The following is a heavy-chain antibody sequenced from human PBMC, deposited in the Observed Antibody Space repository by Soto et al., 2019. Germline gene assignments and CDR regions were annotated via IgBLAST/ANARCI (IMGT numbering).Heavy chain of an antibody. CDR2: ISYDGSNK. CDR1: GFTFSSYG. D-gene: IGHD6-13*01. Sequence: PGGSLRLSCAASGFTFSSYGMHWVRQAPGKGLEWVAVISYDGSNKYYADSVKGRFTISRDNSKNTLYLQMNSLRAEDTAVYYCANTGIAAAGTLPFDYWGQGTLVTVPQ. V-gene: IGHV3-30*18. J-gene: IGHJ4*02. CDR3: ANTGIAAAGTLPFDY.